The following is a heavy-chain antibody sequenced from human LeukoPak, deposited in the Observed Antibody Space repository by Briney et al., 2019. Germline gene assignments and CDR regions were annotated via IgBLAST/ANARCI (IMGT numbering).Heavy chain of an antibody. Sequence: PSQTLSLTCTVSGGSISSGGYYWSWIRQPPGKGLEWIGYIYYSGSGSTNYNPSLKSRVTISVDTSKNQFSLKLSSVTAADTAVYYCARRGGHGGSFDYWGQGTLVTVSS. D-gene: IGHD4-23*01. CDR1: GGSISSGGYY. CDR3: ARRGGHGGSFDY. CDR2: IYYSGSGST. J-gene: IGHJ4*02. V-gene: IGHV4-61*08.